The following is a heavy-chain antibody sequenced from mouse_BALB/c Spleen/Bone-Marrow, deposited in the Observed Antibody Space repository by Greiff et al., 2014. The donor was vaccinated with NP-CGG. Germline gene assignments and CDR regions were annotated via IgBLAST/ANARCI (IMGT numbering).Heavy chain of an antibody. V-gene: IGHV1-87*01. CDR2: IYSGDGDT. J-gene: IGHJ2*01. Sequence: VQLQQSGAELARPGASVKLSCKASGYTFTSYWMQWVKQRPGQGLEWIGAIYSGDGDTRYTQKFKGKATLTADKSSSTAYMQLSSLASEDSAVYYCARGFPFDYWGQGTTLTVSS. CDR1: GYTFTSYW. CDR3: ARGFPFDY.